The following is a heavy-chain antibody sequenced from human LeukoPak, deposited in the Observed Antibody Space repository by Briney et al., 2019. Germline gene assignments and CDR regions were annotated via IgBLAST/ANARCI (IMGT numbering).Heavy chain of an antibody. CDR2: ISHSGGT. Sequence: PSQTLSLTCTVSGGSISSGDYYWSWIRQPPGQGLEWIAYISHSGGTYYNPSLKSRATISLDTSRNQFSLKLSSVTAADTAVYYCARAPTDSGWFDPWGQGTLVTVSS. D-gene: IGHD3-10*01. CDR1: GGSISSGDYY. CDR3: ARAPTDSGWFDP. V-gene: IGHV4-30-4*01. J-gene: IGHJ5*02.